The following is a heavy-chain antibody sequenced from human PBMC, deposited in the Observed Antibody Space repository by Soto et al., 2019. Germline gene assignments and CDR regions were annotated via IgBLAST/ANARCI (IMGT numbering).Heavy chain of an antibody. CDR3: STRAYDTNGYYRFDP. CDR2: INHSGRV. CDR1: GGSFSGHS. D-gene: IGHD3-22*01. J-gene: IGHJ5*01. Sequence: SETLSLTCDVYGGSFSGHSWTWIRQSPGKGLEWIGDINHSGRVNYSPSLKSRVTISLDTSKNQFSLTLSAVTAADTAMYYCSTRAYDTNGYYRFDPWGQGTLVTV. V-gene: IGHV4-34*01.